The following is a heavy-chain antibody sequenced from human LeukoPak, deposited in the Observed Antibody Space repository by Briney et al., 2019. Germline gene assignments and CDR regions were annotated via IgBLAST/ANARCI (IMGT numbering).Heavy chain of an antibody. D-gene: IGHD2-2*01. CDR2: ISAYNGNT. CDR1: GYTLTSYG. CDR3: ASQPAAISNWFDP. Sequence: ASVKVSCKASGYTLTSYGISWVRQAPGQGLEWMGWISAYNGNTNYAQKLQGRVTMTTDTSTSTAYMELRSLRSDDTAVYYCASQPAAISNWFDPWGQGTLVTVSS. V-gene: IGHV1-18*01. J-gene: IGHJ5*02.